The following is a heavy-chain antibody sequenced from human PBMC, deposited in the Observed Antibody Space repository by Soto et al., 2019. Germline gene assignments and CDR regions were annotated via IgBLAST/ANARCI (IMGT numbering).Heavy chain of an antibody. J-gene: IGHJ5*02. D-gene: IGHD3-10*01. V-gene: IGHV4-30-4*01. Sequence: QVQLQESGPRLVKPSQTLSLTCTVSGDSIGSGDYYWTWIRQPPGKGLEWIGYIYYIGTNFYNPSLESRVNISVDTSKNQFSLRVTSVTAADTAVYYCARGSTYYGFVTWGQGTLITVSS. CDR3: ARGSTYYGFVT. CDR2: IYYIGTN. CDR1: GDSIGSGDYY.